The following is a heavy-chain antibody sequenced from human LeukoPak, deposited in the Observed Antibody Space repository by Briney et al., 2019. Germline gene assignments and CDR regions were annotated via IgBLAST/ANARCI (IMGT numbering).Heavy chain of an antibody. CDR3: ARDMEAPCTSCYFYYYYYYMDV. CDR2: IYHSGST. J-gene: IGHJ6*03. CDR1: GGSISSGGYY. V-gene: IGHV4-30-2*01. Sequence: SETLSLTCTVSGGSISSGGYYWSWIRQPPGKGLEWIGYIYHSGSTYYNPSLKSRVTISVDRSKNQFSLKLSSVTAADTAVYYCARDMEAPCTSCYFYYYYYYMDVWGKGTTVTVSS. D-gene: IGHD2-2*01.